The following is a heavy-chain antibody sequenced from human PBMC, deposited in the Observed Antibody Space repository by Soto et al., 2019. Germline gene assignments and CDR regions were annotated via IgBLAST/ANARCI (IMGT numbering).Heavy chain of an antibody. Sequence: SETLSLTCTVSGGSISSYYWSWIRQPPGKGLEWIGYIYYSGSTNYNPSLKSRVTISVDTSKNQFSLKLSSVTAADTAVYYCARDRWGYMDVWXKGTTVTVSS. CDR3: ARDRWGYMDV. CDR1: GGSISSYY. CDR2: IYYSGST. V-gene: IGHV4-59*01. D-gene: IGHD3-16*01. J-gene: IGHJ6*03.